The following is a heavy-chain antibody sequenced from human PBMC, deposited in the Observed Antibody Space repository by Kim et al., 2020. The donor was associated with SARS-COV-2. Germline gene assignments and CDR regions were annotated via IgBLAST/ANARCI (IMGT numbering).Heavy chain of an antibody. CDR2: GRT. J-gene: IGHJ6*02. D-gene: IGHD3-16*01. Sequence: GRTYIADSGKRRFTISRDKSKNTVYLQMSSLRAEDTAVYCCARRFYAMDVWGQGTTVTVSS. CDR3: ARRFYAMDV. V-gene: IGHV3-53*01.